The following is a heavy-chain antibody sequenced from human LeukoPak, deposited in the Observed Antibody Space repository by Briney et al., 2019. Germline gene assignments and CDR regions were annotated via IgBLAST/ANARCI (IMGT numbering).Heavy chain of an antibody. CDR3: AKNGDRGAYCSGGSCYPYYYYYMDV. V-gene: IGHV3-30*02. Sequence: QSGGSLRLSCAASGFTFSSYGMHWVRQAPGKGLEWVAFIRCDGSDKYYADSVKGRFTISRDNSKNTLYLQMNSLRAEDTAIYYCAKNGDRGAYCSGGSCYPYYYYYMDVWGKGTTVTISS. CDR2: IRCDGSDK. D-gene: IGHD2-15*01. J-gene: IGHJ6*03. CDR1: GFTFSSYG.